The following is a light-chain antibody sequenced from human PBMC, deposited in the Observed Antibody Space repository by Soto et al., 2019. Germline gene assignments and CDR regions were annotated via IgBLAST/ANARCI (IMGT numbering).Light chain of an antibody. CDR2: GAS. J-gene: IGKJ1*01. CDR1: QSVSSNY. Sequence: EIVLTQSPGTLSLSPGERATISCRASQSVSSNYLAWYQQTPGQAPRLLIYGASSRATGIPDRFSGSGSGPDFTLTISTVEPEDFAVYFGQHYGTFGQGTKVEIK. V-gene: IGKV3-20*01. CDR3: QHYGT.